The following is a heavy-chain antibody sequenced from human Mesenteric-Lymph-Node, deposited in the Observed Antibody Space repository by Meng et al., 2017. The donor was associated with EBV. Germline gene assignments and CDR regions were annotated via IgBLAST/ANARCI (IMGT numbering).Heavy chain of an antibody. CDR1: GFTFSHSA. J-gene: IGHJ5*01. CDR2: FGGRGGGT. V-gene: IGHV3-23*04. Sequence: VQLVESGGGLVQPGGSLRLSCATSGFTFSHSALSWVRQAPGKGLEWVSAFGGRGGGTFYADSVKGRFTISRDHSKNTLYLQMNTLRAEDTAVYYCTKELGDGWSDSWGQGTLVTVSS. D-gene: IGHD3-10*01. CDR3: TKELGDGWSDS.